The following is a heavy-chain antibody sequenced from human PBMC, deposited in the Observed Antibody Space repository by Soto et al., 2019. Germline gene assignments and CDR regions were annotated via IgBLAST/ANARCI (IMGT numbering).Heavy chain of an antibody. Sequence: GGSLRLSCAASGFSFSIYVMSWVRQAPGKGLEWVSDISASGDSTYYADSEKGRFTISRDNSKNTIYLQMNRLRAEDTAVYYCAKGGFRCSGGSCPYQFDSWGQGPLVTVSS. CDR1: GFSFSIYV. CDR3: AKGGFRCSGGSCPYQFDS. D-gene: IGHD2-15*01. J-gene: IGHJ4*02. V-gene: IGHV3-23*01. CDR2: ISASGDST.